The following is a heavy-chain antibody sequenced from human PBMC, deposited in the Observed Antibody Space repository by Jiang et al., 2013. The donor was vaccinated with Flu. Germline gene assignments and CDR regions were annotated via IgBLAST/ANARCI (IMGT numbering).Heavy chain of an antibody. D-gene: IGHD3-3*01. J-gene: IGHJ6*02. CDR1: GGSISPYF. CDR2: IDYQEIT. CDR3: ARVLEINRWYYGLDV. Sequence: LLKPSETLSLTCTISGGSISPYFWRWVRQFPDKRLEYIGYIDYQEITNYNPSLASRVTMSLDMAKNQFSLRLLAVTAADSAIYYCARVLEINRWYYGLDVWGRGTTVTVSS. V-gene: IGHV4-59*01.